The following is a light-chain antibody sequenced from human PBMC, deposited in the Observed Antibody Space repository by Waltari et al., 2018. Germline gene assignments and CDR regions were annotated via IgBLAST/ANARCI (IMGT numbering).Light chain of an antibody. CDR3: AAWDDSLNGWWV. V-gene: IGLV1-44*01. Sequence: QSVLTQPPSVSGTPGQRVTIACSGSSSNVGTNVVNWYQQLPGKAPKLLIYRNELRPSGVPDRFSGSKSGTSASLAISGLQSDDEADYYCAAWDDSLNGWWVFGRGTKVTVL. CDR2: RNE. CDR1: SSNVGTNV. J-gene: IGLJ3*02.